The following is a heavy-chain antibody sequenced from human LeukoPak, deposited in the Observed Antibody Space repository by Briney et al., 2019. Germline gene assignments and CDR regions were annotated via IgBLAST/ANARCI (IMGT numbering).Heavy chain of an antibody. CDR2: IYYSGSI. CDR3: AGAHSGWPNDY. J-gene: IGHJ4*02. V-gene: IGHV4-59*08. CDR1: GGSISSYY. D-gene: IGHD6-19*01. Sequence: PSETLSLTCTVSGGSISSYYWSWIRQPPGKGLEWIGYIYYSGSINYNPSLKSRVTISVDTSKNQFSLKLSSVTAADTAVYYCAGAHSGWPNDYWGQETLVTVSS.